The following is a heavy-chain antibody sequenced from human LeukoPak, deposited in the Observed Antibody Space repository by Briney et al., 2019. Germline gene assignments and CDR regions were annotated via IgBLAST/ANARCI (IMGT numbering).Heavy chain of an antibody. CDR1: GFTFDDYA. CDR3: ARFRSGWYMDY. J-gene: IGHJ4*02. CDR2: ISWNSGSI. Sequence: GGSLRLSCAASGFTFDDYAMHWVRQAPGKGLEWVSGISWNSGSIGYADSVKGRFTISRDDPKNTLFLQMSSLRVEDTAVYYCARFRSGWYMDYWGQGTLVTVSS. V-gene: IGHV3-9*01. D-gene: IGHD6-19*01.